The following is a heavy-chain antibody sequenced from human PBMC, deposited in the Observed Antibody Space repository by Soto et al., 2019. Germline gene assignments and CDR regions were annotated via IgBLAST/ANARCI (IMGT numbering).Heavy chain of an antibody. D-gene: IGHD3-10*01. CDR2: ISYDGSNK. CDR3: ANIGGSGSYSEGY. V-gene: IGHV3-30*18. CDR1: GFTFSSYG. Sequence: GGSLRLSCAASGFTFSSYGMHWVRQAPGKGLEWVAVISYDGSNKYYADSVKGRFTISRDNSKNTLYLQMNSLRAEDTAVYYCANIGGSGSYSEGYWGQGTLVTVSS. J-gene: IGHJ4*02.